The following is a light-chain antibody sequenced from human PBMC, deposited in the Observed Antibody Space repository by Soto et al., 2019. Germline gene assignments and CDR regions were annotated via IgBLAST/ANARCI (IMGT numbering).Light chain of an antibody. J-gene: IGKJ1*01. Sequence: DIQMTQPPSSLSASVGDSVTITCRASQSISNYVNWYQQKAGKAPKLLIYGASTLHSGVPSRFSGSGSGTDFTLTISRLQPEDVATYYCQQSYNTPPMFGQGTKVEI. CDR3: QQSYNTPPM. CDR1: QSISNY. V-gene: IGKV1-39*01. CDR2: GAS.